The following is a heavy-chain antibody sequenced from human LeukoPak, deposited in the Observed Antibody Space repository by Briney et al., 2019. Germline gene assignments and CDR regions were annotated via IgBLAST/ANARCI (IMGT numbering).Heavy chain of an antibody. Sequence: GGSLRLSCAASGFTFSSYSMNWVRQAPGKGLEWVSSISSSSSTIYYADSVKGRFTISRDNAKNSLYLQMNSLRAEDTAVYYCARDAAIVPLPAPDYFDYWGQGTLVTVSS. D-gene: IGHD5-18*01. V-gene: IGHV3-48*01. CDR3: ARDAAIVPLPAPDYFDY. CDR2: ISSSSSTI. J-gene: IGHJ4*02. CDR1: GFTFSSYS.